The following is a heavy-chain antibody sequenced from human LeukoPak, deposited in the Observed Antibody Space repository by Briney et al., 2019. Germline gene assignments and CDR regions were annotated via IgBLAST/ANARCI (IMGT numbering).Heavy chain of an antibody. Sequence: PGGSLRLSCAASGFTFDDYAMHWVRQAPGKGLEWVSGISWNSGSIGYADSVKGRFTISRDNAKNSLYLQMNSLRAEDTALYYCANQAGYHDAFDIWGQGTMVTVSS. CDR2: ISWNSGSI. CDR3: ANQAGYHDAFDI. J-gene: IGHJ3*02. CDR1: GFTFDDYA. D-gene: IGHD5-18*01. V-gene: IGHV3-9*01.